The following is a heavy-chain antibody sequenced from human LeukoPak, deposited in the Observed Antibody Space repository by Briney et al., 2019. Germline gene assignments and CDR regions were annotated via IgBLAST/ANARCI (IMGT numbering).Heavy chain of an antibody. J-gene: IGHJ5*02. V-gene: IGHV3-30*18. Sequence: GRSLRLSCAASGVTLSPYGMHWVRQAPGKGLEWVAVISYEGGTQHYADSVKGRFIISRDNPRNTLYLQMNILRTEDTAVYYCAKEGTPQVSTWYDLWGQGTLVTVSS. CDR2: ISYEGGTQ. CDR1: GVTLSPYG. D-gene: IGHD3-10*01. CDR3: AKEGTPQVSTWYDL.